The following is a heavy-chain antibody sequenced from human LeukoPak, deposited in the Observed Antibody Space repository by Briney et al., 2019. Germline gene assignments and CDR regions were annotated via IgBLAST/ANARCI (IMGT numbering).Heavy chain of an antibody. Sequence: GGSLRLSCAASGFTFSSYSMHWVRQAPGKGLEWVAVISYDGSNKYYADSVKGRFTISRDNSKNTLYLQMNSLRAEDTAVYYCARDPRRYCSGGSCSGLDYWGQGTLVTVSS. V-gene: IGHV3-30*03. D-gene: IGHD2-15*01. CDR3: ARDPRRYCSGGSCSGLDY. CDR2: ISYDGSNK. J-gene: IGHJ4*02. CDR1: GFTFSSYS.